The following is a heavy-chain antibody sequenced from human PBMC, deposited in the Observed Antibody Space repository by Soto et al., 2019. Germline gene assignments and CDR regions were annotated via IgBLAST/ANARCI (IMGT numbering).Heavy chain of an antibody. CDR3: AIEAGHHASWSLDL. CDR2: IKSDGSSI. CDR1: GFTFSTYW. Sequence: EVQLVESGGGLLQPGGSLRLSCAASGFTFSTYWMHWVRQAPGEGLVWVSRIKSDGSSISYADSVKGRFTISRGNAKNTLSLQMNSLRAEDTAVHSCAIEAGHHASWSLDLWGRGTLVTVSS. J-gene: IGHJ2*01. D-gene: IGHD6-13*01. V-gene: IGHV3-74*01.